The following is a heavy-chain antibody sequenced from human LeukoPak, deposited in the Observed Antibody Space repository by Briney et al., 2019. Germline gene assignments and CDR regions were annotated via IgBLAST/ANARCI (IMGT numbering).Heavy chain of an antibody. CDR1: GESFNGFY. J-gene: IGHJ6*03. CDR3: ARGEGNDYVWGSFHYYLDV. D-gene: IGHD3-16*01. Sequence: SETLSLTCAVNGESFNGFYWTWIRQSPGKGLEWIGEINDIGHTNYNASLKSRVTISLDTSQKQFSLKLTSVTAADTAVYYCARGEGNDYVWGSFHYYLDVWGKGTAVTVSS. V-gene: IGHV4-34*01. CDR2: INDIGHT.